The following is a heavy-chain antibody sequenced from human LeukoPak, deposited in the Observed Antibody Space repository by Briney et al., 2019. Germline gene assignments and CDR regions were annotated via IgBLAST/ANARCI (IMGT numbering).Heavy chain of an antibody. J-gene: IGHJ4*02. CDR3: ASPKESNSSSRGY. Sequence: SSETLSLTCAVYGGSFSGYYWSWIRQPPGKGLEWIGEINHSGSTNYNPSLKSRVTISVDTSKNQFSLKLSSVTAADTAVYYCASPKESNSSSRGYWGQGTLVTVSS. V-gene: IGHV4-34*01. D-gene: IGHD6-13*01. CDR2: INHSGST. CDR1: GGSFSGYY.